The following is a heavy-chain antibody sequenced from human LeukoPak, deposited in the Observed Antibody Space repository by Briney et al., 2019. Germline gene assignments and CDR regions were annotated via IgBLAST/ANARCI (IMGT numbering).Heavy chain of an antibody. CDR2: IHRAGRT. Sequence: SETLSLTCAVSGVSISSSEWWIWVRPPPGQGLEWIGEIHRAGRTRYNPSLKSRVTISMDYSKNQFSLKLTSVTAADTAVYYCARTKEQLYYFDHWGQGTLVTVSS. CDR3: ARTKEQLYYFDH. V-gene: IGHV4-4*02. CDR1: GVSISSSEW. J-gene: IGHJ4*02. D-gene: IGHD6-13*01.